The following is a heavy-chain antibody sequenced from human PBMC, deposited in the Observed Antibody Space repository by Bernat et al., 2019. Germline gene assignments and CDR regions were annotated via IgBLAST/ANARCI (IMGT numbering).Heavy chain of an antibody. Sequence: EVQLVESGGGLVKPGGSLRLSCAASGFTFSSYSMNWVRQAPGKGLEWVSSISSSSSTIYYADSVKGRFTISRDNAKNSLYLQMNSLRAEDTAVYYCARDPDYYGRFDPWGQGTLVTVSS. V-gene: IGHV3-21*01. CDR3: ARDPDYYGRFDP. CDR2: ISSSSSTI. J-gene: IGHJ5*02. CDR1: GFTFSSYS. D-gene: IGHD3-10*01.